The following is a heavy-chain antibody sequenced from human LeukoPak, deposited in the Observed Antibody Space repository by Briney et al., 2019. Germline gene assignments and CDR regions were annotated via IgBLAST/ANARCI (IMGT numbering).Heavy chain of an antibody. CDR2: IWYDGSNK. CDR3: ARGSSSWYLGFDY. J-gene: IGHJ4*02. V-gene: IGHV3-33*01. Sequence: PGRSLRLSCAASGFTFSSYGMHWVRQAPGKGLEWVAVIWYDGSNKYYADSVKGRFTISRDNSKNTLYLQMNSLRAEDTAVYYCARGSSSWYLGFDYWGQGTLVTVSS. D-gene: IGHD6-13*01. CDR1: GFTFSSYG.